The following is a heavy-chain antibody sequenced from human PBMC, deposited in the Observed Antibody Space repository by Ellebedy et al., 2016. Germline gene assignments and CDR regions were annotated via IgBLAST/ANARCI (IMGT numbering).Heavy chain of an antibody. CDR1: GFTFTDYY. V-gene: IGHV3-74*01. CDR3: ARGDGLNYRDTCDI. Sequence: GESLKISXAASGFTFTDYYMTWVRQAPGKGLVWVSRINTDGSSATYADSVKGRFTISRDNAKNTLYLQMNSLRAEDTAVYYCARGDGLNYRDTCDIWGQGTMVTVSS. J-gene: IGHJ3*02. D-gene: IGHD5-24*01. CDR2: INTDGSSA.